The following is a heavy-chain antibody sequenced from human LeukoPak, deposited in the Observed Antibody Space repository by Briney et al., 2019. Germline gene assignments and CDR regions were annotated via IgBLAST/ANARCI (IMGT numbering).Heavy chain of an antibody. CDR1: GGSFSGYY. CDR2: INHSGST. D-gene: IGHD6-13*01. Sequence: SETLSLTCAVYGGSFSGYYWSWIRQPPGKGLEWIGEINHSGSTNYNPSLKSRVTISVDTSKNQFSLKLSSVTAADTAVYYCAREGSSWFYYMDVWGKGTTVTVSS. CDR3: AREGSSWFYYMDV. V-gene: IGHV4-34*01. J-gene: IGHJ6*03.